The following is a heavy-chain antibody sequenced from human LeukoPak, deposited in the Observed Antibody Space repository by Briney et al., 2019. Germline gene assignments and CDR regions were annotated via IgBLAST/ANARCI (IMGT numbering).Heavy chain of an antibody. CDR1: GGSISSYY. J-gene: IGHJ6*02. D-gene: IGHD1-26*01. CDR3: ARGKWELPHMAHYYYYGMDV. V-gene: IGHV4-59*01. CDR2: IYYSGST. Sequence: PSETLSLTCTVSGGSISSYYWSWIRQPPGKGLEWIGYIYYSGSTNYNPSLKSRVTISVDTSKNQFSLKLSSVTAADTAVYYCARGKWELPHMAHYYYYGMDVWGQGTTVTVSS.